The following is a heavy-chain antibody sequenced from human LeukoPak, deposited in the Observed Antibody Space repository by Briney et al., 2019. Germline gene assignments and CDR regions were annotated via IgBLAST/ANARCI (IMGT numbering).Heavy chain of an antibody. J-gene: IGHJ4*02. CDR3: AKDGSWSCTD. CDR1: GFTFSRNA. Sequence: GGSLRLSCAASGFTFSRNAIHWVRQGPGKGLEWVSYIAHHGSNKYYADSVKGRFTISRDNSKRTLCLQMNSLRADDTAVYYCAKDGSWSCTDWGQGTLATVSS. V-gene: IGHV3-30*02. CDR2: IAHHGSNK. D-gene: IGHD2-8*02.